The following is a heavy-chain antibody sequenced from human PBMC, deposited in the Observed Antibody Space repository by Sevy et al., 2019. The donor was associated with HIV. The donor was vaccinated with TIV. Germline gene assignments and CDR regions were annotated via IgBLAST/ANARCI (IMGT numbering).Heavy chain of an antibody. V-gene: IGHV4-4*07. Sequence: SETLSLTCIVSGASITTNYWSWIRQPAGKGLESIGRIYNRGNTDYNTNYNPSLESRVSMSIDTSKNQFSLNLSSVTVADTAVYYCARAVFSTSGTYYFDYWGQGTLVTVSS. D-gene: IGHD5-12*01. CDR1: GASITTNY. CDR2: IYNRGNTDYNT. CDR3: ARAVFSTSGTYYFDY. J-gene: IGHJ4*02.